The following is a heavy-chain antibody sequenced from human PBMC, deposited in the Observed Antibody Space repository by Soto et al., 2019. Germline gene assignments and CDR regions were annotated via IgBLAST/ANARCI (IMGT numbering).Heavy chain of an antibody. J-gene: IGHJ5*02. CDR2: IYYSGST. CDR3: ASHSSSWGRTGWFDP. V-gene: IGHV4-59*01. Sequence: SETLSLTCTVSGGSISSYYWSWIRQPPGKGLEWIGYIYYSGSTNYNPSLKSRVTISVDTSKNQFSLKLSSVTAADTAVYYCASHSSSWGRTGWFDPWGQGTLVNVAS. D-gene: IGHD6-13*01. CDR1: GGSISSYY.